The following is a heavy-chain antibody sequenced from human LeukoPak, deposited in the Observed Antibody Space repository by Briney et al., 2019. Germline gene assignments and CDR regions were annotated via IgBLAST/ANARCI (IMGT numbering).Heavy chain of an antibody. CDR2: IYTSGST. V-gene: IGHV4-4*09. CDR3: ARDRVAGTFGYFDY. D-gene: IGHD6-19*01. Sequence: SETLSLTCTVSGGSISSYYWSWIRQPPGKGLEWIGYIYTSGSTNCNPSLKSRVTISVDTSKNQFSLKLSSVTAADTAVYYCARDRVAGTFGYFDYWGQGTLVTVSS. J-gene: IGHJ4*02. CDR1: GGSISSYY.